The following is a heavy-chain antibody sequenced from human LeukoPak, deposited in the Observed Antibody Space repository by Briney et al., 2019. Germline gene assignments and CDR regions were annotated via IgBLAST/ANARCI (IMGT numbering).Heavy chain of an antibody. J-gene: IGHJ4*02. V-gene: IGHV3-33*06. D-gene: IGHD6-13*01. CDR1: GFTFSSYG. CDR2: IWYDGSNK. CDR3: AKDQHSSSWFDY. Sequence: AGGSLRLSCAASGFTFSSYGKHWVRQAPGKGLEWVAVIWYDGSNKYYADSVKGRFTISRDNSKNTLYLQMNSLRAEDTAVYYCAKDQHSSSWFDYWGQGTLVTVYS.